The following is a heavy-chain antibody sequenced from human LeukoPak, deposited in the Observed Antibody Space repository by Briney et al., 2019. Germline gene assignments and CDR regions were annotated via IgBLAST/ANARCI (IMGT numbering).Heavy chain of an antibody. CDR3: ARVRIGVAAAGTVFDY. V-gene: IGHV4-59*01. Sequence: SETLSLTCTVSGGSISSYYWSWIRQPPEKGLEWIGYIYYSGSTNYNPSLKSRVTISVDTSKNQFSLKLSSVTAADTAVYYCARVRIGVAAAGTVFDYWGQGTLVTVSS. J-gene: IGHJ4*02. D-gene: IGHD6-13*01. CDR2: IYYSGST. CDR1: GGSISSYY.